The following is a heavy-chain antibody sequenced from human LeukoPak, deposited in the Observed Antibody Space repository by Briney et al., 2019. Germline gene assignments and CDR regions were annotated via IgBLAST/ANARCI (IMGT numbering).Heavy chain of an antibody. V-gene: IGHV3-9*01. D-gene: IGHD6-19*01. CDR2: ISWNSGSL. J-gene: IGHJ4*02. Sequence: GGSLRLSCVASGFTFNDYAMHWVRQAPGKGLEWVSGISWNSGSLGYADSVKGRLTISRDNAKNSLYLQMNSLRAEDTAFYYCAKADSGWTLYYFDYWGQGTLVTVSS. CDR1: GFTFNDYA. CDR3: AKADSGWTLYYFDY.